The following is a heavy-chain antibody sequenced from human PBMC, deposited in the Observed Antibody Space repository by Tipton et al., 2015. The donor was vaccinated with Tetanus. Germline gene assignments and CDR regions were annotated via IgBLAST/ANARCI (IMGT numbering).Heavy chain of an antibody. CDR2: FWSDGSNK. J-gene: IGHJ4*02. CDR3: TRDDDTSSRYSIFNY. D-gene: IGHD3-22*01. Sequence: SLRLSCAASGFTFSSYAMSWVRQAPGKGLEWVAVFWSDGSNKYYADSVKGRSTVSRDTSKNTLYLQMNSLRAEDTAVYYCTRDDDTSSRYSIFNYWGQGTLVTVSS. V-gene: IGHV3-33*08. CDR1: GFTFSSYA.